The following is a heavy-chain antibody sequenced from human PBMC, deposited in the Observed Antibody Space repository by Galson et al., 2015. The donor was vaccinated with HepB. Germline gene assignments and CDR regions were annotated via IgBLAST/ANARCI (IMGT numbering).Heavy chain of an antibody. CDR1: GFSVTNYS. V-gene: IGHV3-33*01. J-gene: IGHJ4*02. D-gene: IGHD3-3*01. CDR2: IWFDGSNA. CDR3: ARQRSDFWSGYDY. Sequence: SLRLSCAASGFSVTNYSMHWVRQAPGKGLEWVAFIWFDGSNANYVGSVKGRFTISRDNSQNTLYLQMHNLRGDDSAVYYCARQRSDFWSGYDYWGPGTVVTVSS.